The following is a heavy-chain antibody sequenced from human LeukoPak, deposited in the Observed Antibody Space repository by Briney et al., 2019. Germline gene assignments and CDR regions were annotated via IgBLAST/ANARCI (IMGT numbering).Heavy chain of an antibody. CDR3: ARVNVDTAMAYDLNDAFDI. D-gene: IGHD5-18*01. Sequence: ASVKVSCKTSGYIFTRYYIHWVRQAPGQGLDWMGIINPTGGSTTYAPKFQGRVTMTSETSTSTVYMELSSLRSEDTAVYYCARVNVDTAMAYDLNDAFDIWGQGTMVTVSS. CDR2: INPTGGST. V-gene: IGHV1-46*01. J-gene: IGHJ3*02. CDR1: GYIFTRYY.